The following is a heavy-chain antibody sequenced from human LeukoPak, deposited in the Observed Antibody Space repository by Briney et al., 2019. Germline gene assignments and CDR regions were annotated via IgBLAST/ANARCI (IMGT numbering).Heavy chain of an antibody. CDR1: GFTLRSTW. V-gene: IGHV3-7*01. J-gene: IGHJ4*02. D-gene: IGHD1-26*01. CDR3: ARDQSGSLDY. CDR2: INQDASTK. Sequence: PGGSLRLSCVASGFTLRSTWMAWVRQAPGKGLEWVANINQDASTKHYVDSVKGRFTISRDNAKNSLYLQMNSLRAEDTAVYYCARDQSGSLDYWGQGTLVTVSA.